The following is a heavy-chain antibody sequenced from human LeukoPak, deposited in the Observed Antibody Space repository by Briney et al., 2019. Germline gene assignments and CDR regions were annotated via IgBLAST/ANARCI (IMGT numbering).Heavy chain of an antibody. Sequence: GASVKVSCKASGYTLTDYYMHWVRQAPGQGLERMGWINPNSGGTNYAQKFKGRVTMTSDTSIGTASMQLSRLRSDDTAVYYCARDWEGDYWGQGTMVTVSS. D-gene: IGHD1-26*01. V-gene: IGHV1-2*02. J-gene: IGHJ3*01. CDR2: INPNSGGT. CDR3: ARDWEGDY. CDR1: GYTLTDYY.